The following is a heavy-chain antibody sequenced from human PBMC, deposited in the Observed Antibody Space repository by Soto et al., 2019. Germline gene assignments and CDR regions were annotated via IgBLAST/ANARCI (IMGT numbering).Heavy chain of an antibody. J-gene: IGHJ6*02. CDR2: VIPISGTA. D-gene: IGHD2-15*01. CDR3: ASRYCSGGSCQSRYYYGMDV. CDR1: GGTFSSYA. V-gene: IGHV1-69*01. Sequence: VQLVQSGAEVKKPGSSVKVSCKASGGTFSSYAISWVRQAPGQGLEWMGGVIPISGTANYAQKFQGRVTITADESTSTAYLELSSLRSEDMAVYYCASRYCSGGSCQSRYYYGMDVWGQGTTVTVSS.